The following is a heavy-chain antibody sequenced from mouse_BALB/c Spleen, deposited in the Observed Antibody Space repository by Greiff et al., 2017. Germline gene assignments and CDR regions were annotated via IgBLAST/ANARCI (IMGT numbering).Heavy chain of an antibody. D-gene: IGHD1-1*01. Sequence: DVKLVESGGGLVKPGGSLKLSCAASGFTFSSYAMSWVRQTPEKRLEWVATISSGGSYTYYPDSVKGRFTISRDNAKNTLYLQMSSLRSEDTAMYYCARRGTTVVATPYAMDYWGQGTSVTVSS. V-gene: IGHV5-9-3*01. CDR3: ARRGTTVVATPYAMDY. CDR1: GFTFSSYA. CDR2: ISSGGSYT. J-gene: IGHJ4*01.